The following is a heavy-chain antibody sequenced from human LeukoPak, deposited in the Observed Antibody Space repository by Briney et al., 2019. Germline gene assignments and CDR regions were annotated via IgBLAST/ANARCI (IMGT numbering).Heavy chain of an antibody. V-gene: IGHV4-59*01. CDR3: ARYQVGADYYFDY. Sequence: SETRSLTCTVSGGSISNYFWSWIRQPPGKGLEWIGYIYYRGSTNYNPSLKSRVTISVDTSKNQFSLKLSSVTAADTAVYYCARYQVGADYYFDYWGQGTLVTVSS. CDR2: IYYRGST. D-gene: IGHD2-2*01. CDR1: GGSISNYF. J-gene: IGHJ4*02.